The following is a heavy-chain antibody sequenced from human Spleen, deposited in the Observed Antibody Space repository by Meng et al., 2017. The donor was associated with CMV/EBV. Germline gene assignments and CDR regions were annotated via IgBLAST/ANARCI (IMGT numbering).Heavy chain of an antibody. CDR1: GYTFTSYG. V-gene: IGHV1-18*04. D-gene: IGHD3-10*01. Sequence: ASVKVSCKTSGYTFTSYGVSWVRQAPGQGLEWMGWISVYTDNTSSAQKFQGRLTMTTDTSTSTAYMELRSLRSEDTAVYYCARGGQIRYGSGVGYWGQGTLVTVSS. J-gene: IGHJ4*02. CDR3: ARGGQIRYGSGVGY. CDR2: ISVYTDNT.